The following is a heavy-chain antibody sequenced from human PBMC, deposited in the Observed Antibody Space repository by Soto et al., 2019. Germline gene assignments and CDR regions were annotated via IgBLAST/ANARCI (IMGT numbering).Heavy chain of an antibody. CDR3: ARAIETAMDPCDY. CDR2: ISDDGSIK. V-gene: IGHV3-30-3*01. CDR1: GFSFTTYA. J-gene: IGHJ4*02. Sequence: VGSLRLSCAASGFSFTTYAMHWVRQAPGKGLEWVAVISDDGSIKYYADSVKGRFTISRDNSKNTFYLQMNSLRGDDTALYYCARAIETAMDPCDYWGQGALVTVSS. D-gene: IGHD5-18*01.